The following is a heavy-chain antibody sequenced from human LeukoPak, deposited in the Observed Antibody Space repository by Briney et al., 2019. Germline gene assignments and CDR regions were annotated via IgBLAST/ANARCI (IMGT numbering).Heavy chain of an antibody. CDR2: ISYDGSNK. CDR3: ARGPPGAYCGGDCLHYFDY. D-gene: IGHD2-21*02. Sequence: PGGSLRLSCSASGFTFSSYAMHWVRQGPGKGLEWVAVISYDGSNKYYADSVKGRFTISRDNSKNKLYLQMNRLRAEDTAVYYCARGPPGAYCGGDCLHYFDYWGQGTLVTVSS. J-gene: IGHJ4*02. CDR1: GFTFSSYA. V-gene: IGHV3-30-3*01.